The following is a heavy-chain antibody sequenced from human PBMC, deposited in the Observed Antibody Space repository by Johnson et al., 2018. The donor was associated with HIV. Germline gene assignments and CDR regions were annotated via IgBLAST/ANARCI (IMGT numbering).Heavy chain of an antibody. CDR2: LNANGGST. D-gene: IGHD3-16*02. J-gene: IGHJ3*02. V-gene: IGHV3-25*05. CDR3: AKDWHDYVWGSYRPEDDAFDI. CDR1: QFTFSSHY. Sequence: MLLVESGGGLAKPAWSPRLSCAASQFTFSSHYMTCVRQAPGNGLELVGQLNANGGSTYPIDYSGKDRFNTSRYNDKNTLYLQMNSLRAEDTAVYYCAKDWHDYVWGSYRPEDDAFDIWGQGTMVTVSS.